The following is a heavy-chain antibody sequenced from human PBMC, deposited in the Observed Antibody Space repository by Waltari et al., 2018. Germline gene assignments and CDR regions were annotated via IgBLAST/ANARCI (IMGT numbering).Heavy chain of an antibody. CDR2: IYYSGST. CDR1: GGSLRSSS. V-gene: IGHV4-59*01. J-gene: IGHJ6*02. CDR3: ARDGDYYGSGRGMDV. Sequence: QVQLQESGPGLVKPSETLSLTCTVSGGSLRSSSWSLNRHPPGKGLEWIGYIYYSGSTNYNPSLKSRVTISVDTSKNQFSLKLSSVTAADTAVYYCARDGDYYGSGRGMDVWGQGTTVTVSS. D-gene: IGHD3-10*01.